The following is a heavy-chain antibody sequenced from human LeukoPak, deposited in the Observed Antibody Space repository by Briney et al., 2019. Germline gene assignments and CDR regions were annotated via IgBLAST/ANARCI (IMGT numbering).Heavy chain of an antibody. D-gene: IGHD1-1*01. Sequence: PGGSLRLSCAASGFTFSSYAMHWVRQAPGKGLEGVAVISYDGSNKYYADSVKGRFTISRDNSKNTLYLQMNSLRAEDTAVYYCARGPAWNDVFYYYGMDVWGQGNTVTASS. CDR3: ARGPAWNDVFYYYGMDV. CDR2: ISYDGSNK. CDR1: GFTFSSYA. V-gene: IGHV3-30-3*01. J-gene: IGHJ6*01.